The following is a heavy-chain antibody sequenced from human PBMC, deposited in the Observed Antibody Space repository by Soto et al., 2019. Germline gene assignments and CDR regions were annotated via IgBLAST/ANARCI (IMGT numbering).Heavy chain of an antibody. Sequence: PSETLSLTCTVSGGSISGYFWTWIRQPAGKGLDWIGHIYTSGSTNYNPSLKSRLTMSVDTSKNQFSLKLSSVTAADTAVYYCARIIVAAGYFDFWGQGTLVTV. CDR3: ARIIVAAGYFDF. CDR2: IYTSGST. CDR1: GGSISGYF. V-gene: IGHV4-4*07. D-gene: IGHD6-13*01. J-gene: IGHJ4*02.